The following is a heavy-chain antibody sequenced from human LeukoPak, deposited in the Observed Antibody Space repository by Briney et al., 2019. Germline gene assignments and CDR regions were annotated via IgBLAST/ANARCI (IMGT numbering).Heavy chain of an antibody. D-gene: IGHD3-10*01. CDR2: IGNNGGGI. V-gene: IGHV3-23*01. CDR1: GFTFSTYT. Sequence: GGSLRLSCAASGFTFSTYTMYWVRHPPGKRLEWVSIIGNNGGGIHYADSVKGRFTISRDNSKNALYLQMNSLRVEDTAVYYCTTDLGTYYHGSQRLIPIDYWGQGTLVTVSS. CDR3: TTDLGTYYHGSQRLIPIDY. J-gene: IGHJ4*02.